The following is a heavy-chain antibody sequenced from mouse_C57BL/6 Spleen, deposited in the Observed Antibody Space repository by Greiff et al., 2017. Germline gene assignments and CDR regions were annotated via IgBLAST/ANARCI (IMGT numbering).Heavy chain of an antibody. CDR2: IYPGGGYT. D-gene: IGHD1-1*01. Sequence: QVQLQQSGAELVRPGTSVKMSCKASGYTFTNYWIGWAKQRPGHGLEWIGDIYPGGGYTKYNEKFKGKATLTADKSSSTAYMQFSSLTSEDSAIYYCARVYYGSSYGAMDYWGQGTSVTVSS. V-gene: IGHV1-63*01. CDR1: GYTFTNYW. CDR3: ARVYYGSSYGAMDY. J-gene: IGHJ4*01.